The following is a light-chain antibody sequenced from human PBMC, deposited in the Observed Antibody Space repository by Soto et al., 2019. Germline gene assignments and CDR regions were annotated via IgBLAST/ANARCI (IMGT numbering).Light chain of an antibody. CDR1: QSISSN. V-gene: IGKV3-15*01. J-gene: IGKJ4*01. CDR2: RTS. CDR3: QQYNNWPRAT. Sequence: EIVMTQSPATLSVSPGERATLSCRASQSISSNLAWYQQKPGQAPRLLMFRTSSRATGFPARFSGSGSGTEFNLTISSLQSEDLGGYYCQQYNNWPRATVGGGTKVEIK.